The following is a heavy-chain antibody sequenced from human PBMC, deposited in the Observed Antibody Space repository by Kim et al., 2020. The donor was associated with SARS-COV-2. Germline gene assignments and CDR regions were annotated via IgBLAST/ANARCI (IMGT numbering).Heavy chain of an antibody. Sequence: GGSLRLSCAASGFTFSSYGMHWVRQAPGKGLEWVAVISYDGSNKYYADSVKGRFTISRDNSKNTLYLQMNSLRAEDTAVYYCARDLPRVVVAATLGYWGQGTLVTVSS. CDR3: ARDLPRVVVAATLGY. CDR1: GFTFSSYG. D-gene: IGHD2-15*01. V-gene: IGHV3-33*05. CDR2: ISYDGSNK. J-gene: IGHJ4*02.